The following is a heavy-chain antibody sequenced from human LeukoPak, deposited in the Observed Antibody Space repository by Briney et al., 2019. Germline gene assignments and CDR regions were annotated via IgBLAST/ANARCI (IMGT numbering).Heavy chain of an antibody. V-gene: IGHV3-23*01. Sequence: GGSLRLSCAASGFTFDDYAMHWVRQAPGKGLEWVSAISGSGGSTYYADSVKGRFTISRDNSKNTLYLQMNSLRAEDTAVYYCAKEGAYSNTLYYYYYMDVWGKGTTVTVSS. CDR2: ISGSGGST. CDR3: AKEGAYSNTLYYYYYMDV. J-gene: IGHJ6*03. CDR1: GFTFDDYA. D-gene: IGHD4-11*01.